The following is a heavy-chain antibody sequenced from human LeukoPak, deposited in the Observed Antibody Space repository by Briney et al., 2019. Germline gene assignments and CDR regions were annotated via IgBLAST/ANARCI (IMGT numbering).Heavy chain of an antibody. CDR3: ARHTSRGIAAAAADC. Sequence: SGPTLVNPTQTLTLTCTFSGFSLSPSGMCVSWIRQPPGKAREWVARIDWDDDKYYSTSLKTRLTISKDTSKNQVVLTMTNVDPVDTATYYCARHTSRGIAAAAADCWGQGTLVTVSS. J-gene: IGHJ4*02. D-gene: IGHD6-13*01. V-gene: IGHV2-70*11. CDR1: GFSLSPSGMC. CDR2: IDWDDDK.